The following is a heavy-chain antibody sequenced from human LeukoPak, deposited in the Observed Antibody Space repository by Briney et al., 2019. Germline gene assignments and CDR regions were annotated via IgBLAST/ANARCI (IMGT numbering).Heavy chain of an antibody. CDR1: GGSISNSY. D-gene: IGHD6-19*01. CDR3: ARVKRGGWYYFDY. Sequence: PSETLSLTCTVSGGSISNSYWSWIRQPPGKGLEWIGYIHYSGSTNYNPSLKSRVTISVDTSKNQFSLKLSSVTAADTAVYYRARVKRGGWYYFDYWGQGTLVTVSS. CDR2: IHYSGST. J-gene: IGHJ4*02. V-gene: IGHV4-59*01.